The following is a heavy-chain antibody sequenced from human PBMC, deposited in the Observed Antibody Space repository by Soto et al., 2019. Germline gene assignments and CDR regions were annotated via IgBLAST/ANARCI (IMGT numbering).Heavy chain of an antibody. CDR1: GFTFSSYG. CDR3: ANSQWLRSLDFDY. Sequence: PGGSLRLSCAASGFTFSSYGMHWVRQAPGKGLEWVAVISYDGSNKYYADSVKGRFTISRDNSKNTLYLQMNSLRAEDTAVYYCANSQWLRSLDFDYWGQGTLVTVSS. D-gene: IGHD5-12*01. V-gene: IGHV3-30*18. CDR2: ISYDGSNK. J-gene: IGHJ4*02.